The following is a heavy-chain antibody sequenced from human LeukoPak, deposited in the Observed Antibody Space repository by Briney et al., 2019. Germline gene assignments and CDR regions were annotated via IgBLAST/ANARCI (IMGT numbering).Heavy chain of an antibody. V-gene: IGHV4-34*01. CDR3: ALAQWLVNDAFDI. J-gene: IGHJ3*02. CDR1: GXSFSGYY. Sequence: SETLSLTCAVYGXSFSGYYWSWIRQPPGKGLEWIGEINHRGSTNYNPSLKSRVTISVDTSKNQFSLKLSSVTAADTAVYYCALAQWLVNDAFDIWGQGTIVTVSS. D-gene: IGHD6-19*01. CDR2: INHRGST.